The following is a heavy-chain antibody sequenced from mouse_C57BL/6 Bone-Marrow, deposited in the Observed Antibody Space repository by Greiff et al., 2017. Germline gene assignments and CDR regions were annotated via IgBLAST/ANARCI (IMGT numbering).Heavy chain of an antibody. CDR3: ARSGYGNHYAMDY. D-gene: IGHD2-10*02. J-gene: IGHJ4*01. V-gene: IGHV1-81*01. Sequence: LVESGAELARPGASVKLSCKASGYTFTSYGISWVKQRTGQGLEWIGEIYPRSGNTYYNEKFKGKATLTADKSSSTAYMELRSLTSEDSAVXFCARSGYGNHYAMDYWGQGTSVTVSS. CDR1: GYTFTSYG. CDR2: IYPRSGNT.